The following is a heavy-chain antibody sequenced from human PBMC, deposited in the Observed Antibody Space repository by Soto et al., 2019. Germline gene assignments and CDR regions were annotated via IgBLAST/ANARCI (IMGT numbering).Heavy chain of an antibody. V-gene: IGHV1-8*01. D-gene: IGHD1-26*01. CDR3: ARGHIVGARPCNY. CDR2: MNPNSGNT. CDR1: GYTFISSD. J-gene: IGHJ4*02. Sequence: QVQLVQSGAEVKKPGASVKVSCKGSGYTFISSDINWVRQATGQGLEWMGWMNPNSGNTGYAQKFQGRVTMTKNTSISTVYMELSSLRSEDTAVYYSARGHIVGARPCNYWGQGTLVTVSS.